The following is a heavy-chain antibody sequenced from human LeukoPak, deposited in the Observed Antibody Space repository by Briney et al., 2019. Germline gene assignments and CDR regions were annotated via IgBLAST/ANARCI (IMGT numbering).Heavy chain of an antibody. CDR3: AKAYAFVGANYFDY. V-gene: IGHV3-7*03. Sequence: PGGSLRLSCAASGFTFSTNFMGWVRQTPGKGLEWVANINHDGTEGYYVDSVKGRFTISRDNSKNTLYLQMNNLRAEDAAIYYCAKAYAFVGANYFDYWGQGTLVTVSS. CDR1: GFTFSTNF. D-gene: IGHD1-26*01. J-gene: IGHJ4*02. CDR2: INHDGTEG.